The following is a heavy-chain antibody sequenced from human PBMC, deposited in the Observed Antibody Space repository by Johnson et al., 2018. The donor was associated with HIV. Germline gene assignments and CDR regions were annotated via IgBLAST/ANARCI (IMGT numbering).Heavy chain of an antibody. CDR2: ISGSGGDT. Sequence: VQLVESGGGLVQPGGSLRLSCAASGFTFSNYAMNWVRQAPGKGLEWVTVISGSGGDTPYADSVKGRFTISRDNSKNTLELQMNSLRDVDTAVYYCARLRRQKGGGAFDVWVQGTMVTVSS. CDR3: ARLRRQKGGGAFDV. CDR1: GFTFSNYA. J-gene: IGHJ3*01. D-gene: IGHD4-17*01. V-gene: IGHV3-23*04.